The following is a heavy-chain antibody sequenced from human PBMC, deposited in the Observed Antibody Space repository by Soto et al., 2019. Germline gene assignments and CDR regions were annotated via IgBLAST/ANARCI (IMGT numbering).Heavy chain of an antibody. V-gene: IGHV4-38-2*02. J-gene: IGHJ5*02. CDR1: GDSISSSYY. CDR3: ARDEDEYLGLNH. Sequence: NPSETLSLTCTVSGDSISSSYYWGWVRQPPGKGLECIGAVYYTGFTYYNPSLKSRLTISLDTSKNQFSLRLSSVTAADTAIYYCARDEDEYLGLNHWGQGIPVTVSS. CDR2: VYYTGFT. D-gene: IGHD2-2*01.